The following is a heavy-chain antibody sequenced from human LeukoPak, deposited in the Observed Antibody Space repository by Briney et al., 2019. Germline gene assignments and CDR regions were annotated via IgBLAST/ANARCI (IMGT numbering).Heavy chain of an antibody. J-gene: IGHJ3*02. CDR2: IIPILGIA. Sequence: SVKVSCKASGGTFSSYTISWVRQAPGQGLEWMGRIIPILGIANYAQKFQGRVTITADKSTSTAYMELSSLRSEDTAVYYCARDGETYYYDSSGSPIWGQGTMVTVSS. CDR1: GGTFSSYT. V-gene: IGHV1-69*04. D-gene: IGHD3-22*01. CDR3: ARDGETYYYDSSGSPI.